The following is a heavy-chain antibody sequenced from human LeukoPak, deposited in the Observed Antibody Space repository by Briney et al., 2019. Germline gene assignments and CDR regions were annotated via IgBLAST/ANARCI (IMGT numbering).Heavy chain of an antibody. Sequence: ASVKVSCKASGYTFTGYYMHWVRQAPGQGLEWMGWISAYNGNTNYAQKLQGRVTMTTDTSTSTAYMELRSLRSDDTAVYYCARLRLQWLVDDYWGQGTLVTVSS. D-gene: IGHD6-19*01. J-gene: IGHJ4*02. V-gene: IGHV1-18*04. CDR2: ISAYNGNT. CDR3: ARLRLQWLVDDY. CDR1: GYTFTGYY.